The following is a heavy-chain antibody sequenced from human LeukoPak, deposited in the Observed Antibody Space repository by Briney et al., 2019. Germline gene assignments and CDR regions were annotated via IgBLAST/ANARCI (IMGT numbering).Heavy chain of an antibody. V-gene: IGHV4-34*01. D-gene: IGHD6-13*01. CDR2: INHSGST. CDR1: GGSSSGYY. Sequence: PSETLSLTCAVYGGSSSGYYWSWIRQPPGRGLEWIGEINHSGSTNYNPSLKSRVTISVDTSKNQFSLKLSSVTAADTAVYYCASTLAAADIWGQGTMVTVSS. CDR3: ASTLAAADI. J-gene: IGHJ3*02.